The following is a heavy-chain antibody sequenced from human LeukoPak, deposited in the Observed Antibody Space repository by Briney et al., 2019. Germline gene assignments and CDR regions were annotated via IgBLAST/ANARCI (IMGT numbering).Heavy chain of an antibody. V-gene: IGHV3-15*01. D-gene: IGHD4-17*01. CDR1: GLALNAAW. J-gene: IGHJ4*02. CDR3: TWMATVRTVDF. Sequence: GGSLRLSCTVSGLALNAAWMSWVRQAPGKGLEWVGHITSYGTTDYAAPVKGRFIISRDNSRGTFYLQMNSLKTDDTAIYYCTWMATVRTVDFWGQGTLVTVSS. CDR2: ITSYGTT.